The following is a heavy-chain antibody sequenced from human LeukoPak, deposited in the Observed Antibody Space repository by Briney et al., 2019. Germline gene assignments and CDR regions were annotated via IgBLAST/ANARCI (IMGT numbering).Heavy chain of an antibody. Sequence: GASVKVSCKASGGTFSSYGISWVRQAPGQGLEWMARIIPIFGTTNYAQKFQGRVTITADTSTSTAYMDLRSLRSEDTAVYYCARDYYYDSSGYHPAEYFNHWGQGTLVTVSS. CDR1: GGTFSSYG. D-gene: IGHD3-22*01. CDR2: IIPIFGTT. V-gene: IGHV1-69*06. J-gene: IGHJ1*01. CDR3: ARDYYYDSSGYHPAEYFNH.